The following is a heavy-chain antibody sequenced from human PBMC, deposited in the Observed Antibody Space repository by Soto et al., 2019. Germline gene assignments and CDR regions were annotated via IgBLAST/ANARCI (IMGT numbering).Heavy chain of an antibody. CDR3: ASGALCGADCYFFEY. D-gene: IGHD2-21*02. Sequence: HPGGSLRLSCAASGFTFSNSEMFWVRQAPGKGLEWVSKINYSGSNIYYSKSVKGRFTISRDNAKNSLSLQMNSLTDEDTAIYYCASGALCGADCYFFEYWGPGTLVTV. CDR1: GFTFSNSE. CDR2: INYSGSNI. J-gene: IGHJ4*02. V-gene: IGHV3-48*03.